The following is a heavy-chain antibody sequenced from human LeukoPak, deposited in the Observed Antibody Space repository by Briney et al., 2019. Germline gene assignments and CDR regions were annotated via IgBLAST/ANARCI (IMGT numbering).Heavy chain of an antibody. J-gene: IGHJ6*02. Sequence: PGRSLRLSCAASGFTFSSYGMHWVRQAPGKGLEWVAVISYDGSNKYYADSVKGRFTISRDNSKNTLYLQMNSLRAEDTAVYYCAKGLTTVPYYYAMDAWGQGTTVTVSS. CDR1: GFTFSSYG. V-gene: IGHV3-30*18. D-gene: IGHD4-17*01. CDR2: ISYDGSNK. CDR3: AKGLTTVPYYYAMDA.